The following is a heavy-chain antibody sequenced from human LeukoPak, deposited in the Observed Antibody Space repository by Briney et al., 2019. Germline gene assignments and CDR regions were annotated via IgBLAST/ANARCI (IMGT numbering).Heavy chain of an antibody. CDR3: AKENYGDSTGGRFQH. D-gene: IGHD4-17*01. CDR2: ISGSGGST. Sequence: PGGSLRLSCAASGFNVRSNYMSWVRQTPVKGLEWVSVISGSGGSTYCADSVKGRFTISRVNSKNTLYLQMNSLRAEDTAVYYCAKENYGDSTGGRFQHWGQGTLVTVSS. V-gene: IGHV3-23*01. J-gene: IGHJ1*01. CDR1: GFNVRSNY.